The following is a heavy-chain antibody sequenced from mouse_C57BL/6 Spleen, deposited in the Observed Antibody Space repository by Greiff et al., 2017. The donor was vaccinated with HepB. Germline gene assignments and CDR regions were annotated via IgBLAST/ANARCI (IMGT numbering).Heavy chain of an antibody. CDR1: GYTFTSYW. V-gene: IGHV1-52*01. Sequence: QVQLQQPGAELVRPGSSVKLSCKASGYTFTSYWMHWVKQRPIQGLEWIGNIDPSDSETHYNQKFKEKATLTVDKSSSTAYMQLSSLTSEDSAVYYCAREDDYDGFAYWGQGTLVTVSA. CDR3: AREDDYDGFAY. J-gene: IGHJ3*01. D-gene: IGHD2-4*01. CDR2: IDPSDSET.